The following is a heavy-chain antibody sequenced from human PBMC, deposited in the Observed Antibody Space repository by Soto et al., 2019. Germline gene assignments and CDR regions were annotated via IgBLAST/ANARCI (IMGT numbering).Heavy chain of an antibody. CDR3: AIEKTSYGMDV. J-gene: IGHJ6*02. Sequence: QLVQFGAAGEKAWASVKVSCQASGLTFTRYKIYRGRQATGQGLEWMGWKNPNTGNTGYAQKFQGRVTMTRNTSISTAYMELSSLRSEDTAVYYCAIEKTSYGMDVWGQGTTVTVSS. CDR2: KNPNTGNT. V-gene: IGHV1-8*01. CDR1: GLTFTRYK.